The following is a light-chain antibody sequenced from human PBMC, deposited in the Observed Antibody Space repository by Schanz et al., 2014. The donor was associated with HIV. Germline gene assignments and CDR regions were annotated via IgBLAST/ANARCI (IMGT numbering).Light chain of an antibody. CDR1: QSVSTY. V-gene: IGKV3-15*01. CDR2: DTS. CDR3: QQYNNWPLFT. J-gene: IGKJ3*01. Sequence: EIVLTQSPATLSLSPGARATLSCRASQSVSTYLAWYQQKPGQAPKLLISDTSTRATGVPARFSGSGSGTEFTLTINSLQSEDSAVYYCQQYNNWPLFTFGPGTTVDVK.